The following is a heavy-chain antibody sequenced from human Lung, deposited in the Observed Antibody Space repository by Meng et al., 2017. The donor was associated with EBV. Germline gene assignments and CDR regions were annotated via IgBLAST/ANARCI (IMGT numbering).Heavy chain of an antibody. D-gene: IGHD3-10*01. CDR1: CGYISSRNW. CDR3: ANAGRFGESLGDY. Sequence: QVQPQDSVPRPFKPSGTLLLTFAVSCGYISSRNWCSCARQPPGKRLELNGEIYHSGSTNYNPSLKSRVTISVDTSKNQFSLNLSSVTAAYTAVYYCANAGRFGESLGDYWGQGILVTVSS. J-gene: IGHJ4*02. V-gene: IGHV4-4*02. CDR2: IYHSGST.